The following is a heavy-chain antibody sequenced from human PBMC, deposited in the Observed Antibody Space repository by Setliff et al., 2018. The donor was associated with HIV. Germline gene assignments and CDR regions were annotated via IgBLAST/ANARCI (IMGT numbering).Heavy chain of an antibody. CDR2: IYISGSA. CDR1: GDSINSGSYH. D-gene: IGHD1-1*01. J-gene: IGHJ4*01. V-gene: IGHV4-61*02. CDR3: ARGLEYDHSVGYFDY. Sequence: ASETLSLTCTVSGDSINSGSYHWNWIRQPAGKGLEWIGRIYISGSANYNPSLKSRVTISFDTSKEQFSLKLTSVTAADTAVYYCARGLEYDHSVGYFDYWGQGMLVTVSS.